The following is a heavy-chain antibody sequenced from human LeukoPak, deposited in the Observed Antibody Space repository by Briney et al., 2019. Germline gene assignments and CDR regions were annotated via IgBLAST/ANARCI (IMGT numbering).Heavy chain of an antibody. Sequence: ASVKVSCKASGYTFTGYYMHWVRQAPGQGLEWMGRINPNSGGTNYAQKFQGRVTMTRDTSISTAYMELSRLRSDDTAVYYCARGPYGSGNSNLDYWGQGTLVTVSS. D-gene: IGHD3-10*01. CDR3: ARGPYGSGNSNLDY. CDR2: INPNSGGT. V-gene: IGHV1-2*06. CDR1: GYTFTGYY. J-gene: IGHJ4*02.